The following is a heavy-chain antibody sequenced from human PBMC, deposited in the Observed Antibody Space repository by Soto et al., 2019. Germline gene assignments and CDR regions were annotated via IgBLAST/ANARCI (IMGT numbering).Heavy chain of an antibody. CDR3: AGAISLIMAAPAY. CDR2: VSPYNGNA. V-gene: IGHV1-18*04. Sequence: ASVKVSCKTSGYTFSNYAISWVRQAPGQGLEWMGWVSPYNGNANYTEKFQGRVSMTTDTSTTTAYMELTSLTSDDTAIYYCAGAISLIMAAPAYWGQGTLVTVSS. CDR1: GYTFSNYA. D-gene: IGHD2-8*01. J-gene: IGHJ4*02.